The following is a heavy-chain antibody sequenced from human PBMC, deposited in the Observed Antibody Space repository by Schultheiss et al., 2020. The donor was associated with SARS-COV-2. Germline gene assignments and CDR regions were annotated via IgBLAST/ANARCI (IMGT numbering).Heavy chain of an antibody. CDR1: GGTFSSYA. CDR3: ASSGVVTDAFDI. V-gene: IGHV1-69*13. D-gene: IGHD3-3*01. Sequence: SVKVSCKASGGTFSSYALSWVRQAPGQGLEWMGEIIPIFGTANYAQKFQGRVTITADESTSTAYMELSSLRSEDTAVYYCASSGVVTDAFDIWGQGTMVTVSS. J-gene: IGHJ3*02. CDR2: IIPIFGTA.